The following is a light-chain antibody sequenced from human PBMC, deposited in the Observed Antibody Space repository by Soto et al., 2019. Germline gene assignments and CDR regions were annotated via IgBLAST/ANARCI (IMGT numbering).Light chain of an antibody. CDR2: YND. Sequence: QSVLTQPPSVSAAPGQKVTISCSGSSSNIGNNYVASYQQLPGTAPQLLIDYNDSRPSGIPARFSGSKSGASATLRITGLQPGDEADYYCGTWDSSLSNGVFGGGTKVTVL. V-gene: IGLV1-51*01. J-gene: IGLJ2*01. CDR1: SSNIGNNY. CDR3: GTWDSSLSNGV.